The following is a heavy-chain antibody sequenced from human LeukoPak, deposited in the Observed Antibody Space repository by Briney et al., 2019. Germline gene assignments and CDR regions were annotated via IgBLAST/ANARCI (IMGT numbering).Heavy chain of an antibody. CDR2: IRKDGTST. V-gene: IGHV3-74*01. D-gene: IGHD3-16*01. CDR3: ARGNWGPEF. Sequence: PGGSLRLFCVVSGFNLNSCYMDWVRQAPGKGLVWVSGIRKDGTSTGYADSVQGRFSISRETDKNTVYLQMNSLRPDDTGVYFCARGNWGPEFWGQGTLVTVSS. CDR1: GFNLNSCY. J-gene: IGHJ4*02.